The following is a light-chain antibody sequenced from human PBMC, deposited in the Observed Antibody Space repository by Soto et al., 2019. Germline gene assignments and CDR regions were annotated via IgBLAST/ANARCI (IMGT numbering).Light chain of an antibody. CDR2: KAS. J-gene: IGKJ1*01. CDR1: QSIRVW. Sequence: DIQMTQSPSTLSASVGDRVTITCRASQSIRVWLAWYQQKPGKAPKLLIYKASTLQSDVPSRFSSSGSGTEFTLTVSSLQPDDFAAYYCQQYNDYPWTFGQGTKVEIK. CDR3: QQYNDYPWT. V-gene: IGKV1-5*03.